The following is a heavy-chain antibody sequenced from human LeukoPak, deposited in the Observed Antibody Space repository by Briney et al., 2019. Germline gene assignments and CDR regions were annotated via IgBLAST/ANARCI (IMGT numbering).Heavy chain of an antibody. D-gene: IGHD4-11*01. CDR1: GFTFSSYG. CDR2: IWYDGSNK. V-gene: IGHV3-33*08. J-gene: IGHJ4*02. CDR3: TRDRSVTRSLLFDY. Sequence: GGSLTLSCAASGFTFSSYGMHWVRQAPGKGLEWVADIWYDGSNKYYADSVKVRFTISRDNSKNTLYLQMNSLRAEDTDVYYCTRDRSVTRSLLFDYWGQGTLVTVSS.